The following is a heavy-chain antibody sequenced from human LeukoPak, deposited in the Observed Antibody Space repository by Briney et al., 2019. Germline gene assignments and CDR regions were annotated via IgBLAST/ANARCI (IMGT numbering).Heavy chain of an antibody. Sequence: GGSLRLSCAASGFTFSSYGMHWVRQAPGKGLEWVAFIRYDGSNKYYADSVKGRFTISRDNSKNTLYLQMNSLRAEDTAVYYCAKESFIVVVAAARVNWFDLWGQGTLVTVSS. CDR3: AKESFIVVVAAARVNWFDL. D-gene: IGHD2-2*01. V-gene: IGHV3-30*02. CDR2: IRYDGSNK. J-gene: IGHJ5*02. CDR1: GFTFSSYG.